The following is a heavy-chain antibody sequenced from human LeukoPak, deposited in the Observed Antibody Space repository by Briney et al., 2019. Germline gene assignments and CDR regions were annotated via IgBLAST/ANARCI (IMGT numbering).Heavy chain of an antibody. CDR3: ARLRRIAAAGVSRFDY. CDR1: GGSFSAYY. V-gene: IGHV4-34*01. Sequence: SETLSLTCAVSGGSFSAYYWSWIRQSPGKGLEWIGEINHSGSTNYNPSLSSRVSTSVDTSKNQFSLKLSSVTAADTAVYYCARLRRIAAAGVSRFDYWGQGTLVTVSS. CDR2: INHSGST. J-gene: IGHJ4*02. D-gene: IGHD6-13*01.